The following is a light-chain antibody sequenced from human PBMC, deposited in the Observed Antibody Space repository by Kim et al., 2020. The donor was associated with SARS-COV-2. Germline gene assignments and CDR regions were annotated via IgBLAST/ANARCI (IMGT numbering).Light chain of an antibody. CDR1: SSNIGSNY. J-gene: IGLJ2*01. CDR2: RNN. CDR3: AAWDDSLSGPV. V-gene: IGLV1-47*01. Sequence: GPRVTITCSGSSSNIGSNYVYWYQQHPGKAPKLLIYRNNQRPSGVPDRFSGSKSGTSASLAISGLRSEDEADYYCAAWDDSLSGPVFGGGTQLTVL.